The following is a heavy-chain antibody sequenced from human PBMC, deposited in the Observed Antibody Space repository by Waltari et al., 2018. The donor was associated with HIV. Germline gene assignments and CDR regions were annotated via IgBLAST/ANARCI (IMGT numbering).Heavy chain of an antibody. Sequence: EVQVVESGGDLVQPGGSLRLSCAASGFTLNSYWMHWVRQVPGKGLVWVARINEDGSTTNYADSVKGRFTISRDNAKNMLYLQMNSLRVEDTALYYCAKDFGGNSDYWGQGTLVTVSS. V-gene: IGHV3-74*01. D-gene: IGHD2-21*02. J-gene: IGHJ4*02. CDR1: GFTLNSYW. CDR2: INEDGSTT. CDR3: AKDFGGNSDY.